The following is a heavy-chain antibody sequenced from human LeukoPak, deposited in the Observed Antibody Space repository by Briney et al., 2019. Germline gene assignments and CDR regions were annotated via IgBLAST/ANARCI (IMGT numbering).Heavy chain of an antibody. Sequence: PSETLSLTCAVYGGSFSGYYWSWIRQPPGKGLEWIGEINHSGSTNYNPSLKSRVTISVDTSKNQFSLKLSSVTAADTAVYYCARDLERHNWFDPWGQGTLVTVSS. CDR1: GGSFSGYY. D-gene: IGHD1-1*01. J-gene: IGHJ5*02. CDR2: INHSGST. CDR3: ARDLERHNWFDP. V-gene: IGHV4-34*01.